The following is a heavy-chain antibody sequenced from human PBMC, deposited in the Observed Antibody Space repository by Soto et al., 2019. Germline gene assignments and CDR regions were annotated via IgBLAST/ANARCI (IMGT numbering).Heavy chain of an antibody. CDR1: GGSITSSSYY. J-gene: IGHJ4*02. Sequence: PSETLSLTCTVSGGSITSSSYYWGWIRQPPGKGLEWIGSIYYSGSTYYNPSLKSRVTISVDTSKNQFSLKLSSVTAADTAVYYCMLGSGWKDFDYSGQGTLVTGSS. CDR3: MLGSGWKDFDY. D-gene: IGHD3-22*01. CDR2: IYYSGST. V-gene: IGHV4-39*01.